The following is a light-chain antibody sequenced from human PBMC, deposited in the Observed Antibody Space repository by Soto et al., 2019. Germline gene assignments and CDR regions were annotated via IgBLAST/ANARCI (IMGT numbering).Light chain of an antibody. Sequence: DIQMTQSPSTLSASVGDRVTITCRASQSISSWLAWYQQKPGKAPKLLIYDASSLESGVPSRFSGRGSGTEFTLTISSLQPDDFATYYCQQYYRSSITFGQGTHWRL. J-gene: IGKJ5*01. CDR3: QQYYRSSIT. V-gene: IGKV1-5*01. CDR1: QSISSW. CDR2: DAS.